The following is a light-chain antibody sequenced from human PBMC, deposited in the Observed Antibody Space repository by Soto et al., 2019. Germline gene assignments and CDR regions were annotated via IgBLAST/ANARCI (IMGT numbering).Light chain of an antibody. CDR2: DKS. V-gene: IGKV3-15*01. J-gene: IGKJ5*01. CDR1: QSVNHN. CDR3: QQDDNWPPST. Sequence: TKCPETLSECPGERVSLSCRTSQSVNHNLAWYLQKPGQAPRLLIYDKSSRAPGVPAMFSGSGTGTDVTLTIISLQSADVGVYYCQQDDNWPPSTFGQGTRLEIK.